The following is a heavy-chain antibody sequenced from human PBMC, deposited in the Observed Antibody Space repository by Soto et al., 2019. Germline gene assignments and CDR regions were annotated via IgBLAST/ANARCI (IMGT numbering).Heavy chain of an antibody. V-gene: IGHV1-69-2*01. D-gene: IGHD4-4*01. Sequence: EVQLVQSGAEVKKPGATVTISCKVSGYTFTAYYIHWVQQAPGKGLTWMGLLDPADGKTVYAEKFQGRVSITADTSTDTAYMEVSSLRSEDTAVYYCATLSRSTGGIFDYWGQGTLVSVSS. CDR2: LDPADGKT. CDR3: ATLSRSTGGIFDY. J-gene: IGHJ4*02. CDR1: GYTFTAYY.